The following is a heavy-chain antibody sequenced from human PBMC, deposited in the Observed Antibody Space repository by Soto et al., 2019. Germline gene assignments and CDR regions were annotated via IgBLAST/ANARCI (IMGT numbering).Heavy chain of an antibody. J-gene: IGHJ4*02. CDR3: ARSYGLI. CDR1: GFSFSDYY. D-gene: IGHD3-16*01. Sequence: GGSLRLSCAAPGFSFSDYYMSWIRQTPGGGLEWISYTTSSGSTKYYADSVKGRFTVSRDNAKNSMYLQMNSLRAEDTAVYYCARSYGLIWGPGTLVTVSS. CDR2: TTSSGSTK. V-gene: IGHV3-11*01.